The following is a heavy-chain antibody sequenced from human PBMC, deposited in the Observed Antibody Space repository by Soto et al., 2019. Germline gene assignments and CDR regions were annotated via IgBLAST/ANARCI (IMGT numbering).Heavy chain of an antibody. V-gene: IGHV1-2*04. CDR3: ARGGSLWFGELSAYYYGMDV. D-gene: IGHD3-10*01. CDR2: INPNSGGT. CDR1: GYTFTGYY. Sequence: QVQLVQSGAEVKKPGASVKVSCKASGYTFTGYYMHWVRQAPGQGLEWMGWINPNSGGTNYAQKFQGWVTMTRDTSISTAYMELSRLRSDDTAVYYCARGGSLWFGELSAYYYGMDVWGHGTTVTVSS. J-gene: IGHJ6*02.